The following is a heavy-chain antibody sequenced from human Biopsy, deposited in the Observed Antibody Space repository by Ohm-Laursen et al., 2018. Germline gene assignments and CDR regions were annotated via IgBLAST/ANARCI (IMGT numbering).Heavy chain of an antibody. D-gene: IGHD3-10*01. CDR3: ARGEAGVYDALDI. Sequence: SDTLSLTCTVSGGSMSSYYWPWIRQPPGKGLEWIGYLYNSGSTNYNPSLKSRVTISVAVDTSKSQFSLRLSSVTAADTAMYYCARGEAGVYDALDIWGQGTMVIVSS. V-gene: IGHV4-59*07. CDR2: LYNSGST. J-gene: IGHJ3*02. CDR1: GGSMSSYY.